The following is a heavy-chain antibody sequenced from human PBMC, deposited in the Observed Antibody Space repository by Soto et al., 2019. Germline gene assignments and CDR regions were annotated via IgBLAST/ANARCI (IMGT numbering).Heavy chain of an antibody. CDR3: ATHPPYGPLDH. CDR1: GVSISSSRNH. D-gene: IGHD4-17*01. J-gene: IGHJ4*02. CDR2: IYYSENT. V-gene: IGHV4-39*01. Sequence: SETLSLTCTVSGVSISSSRNHWGWIRQPPGKGLEWIGNIYYSENTYYNPSLKSRVTISVDTSKNQFSLRLTSVTAADTAVYYCATHPPYGPLDHWGQGTLVTVSS.